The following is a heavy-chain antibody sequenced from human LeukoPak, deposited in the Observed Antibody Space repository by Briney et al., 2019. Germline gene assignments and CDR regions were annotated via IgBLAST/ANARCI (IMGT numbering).Heavy chain of an antibody. CDR3: ARDQLVGYYDSSGYQAFNY. CDR2: IKEDGSEK. J-gene: IGHJ4*02. D-gene: IGHD3-22*01. Sequence: GGSLRLSCVASGFTFSNYWMSWVRQAPGKGLEWVADIKEDGSEKYYVDSVKGRFTISRDNAKNSLYLQMNSLRAEDTAVYYCARDQLVGYYDSSGYQAFNYWGQGTLVTVSS. V-gene: IGHV3-7*05. CDR1: GFTFSNYW.